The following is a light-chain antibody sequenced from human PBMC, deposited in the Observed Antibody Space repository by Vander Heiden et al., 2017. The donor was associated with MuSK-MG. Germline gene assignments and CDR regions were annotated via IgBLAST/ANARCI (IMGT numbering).Light chain of an antibody. CDR2: AVR. CDR1: SSDVGGYNY. Sequence: QSALTQPRSVSGSPGQSVTSSCTGTSSDVGGYNYVSWSQQHPSKALILIIYAVRQRPSGGRDLFSGSNSANTATLTISGREAEADDYYYVYAAAGNCLVFGGGTKRTVL. J-gene: IGLJ2*01. V-gene: IGLV2-11*01. CDR3: YAAAGNCLV.